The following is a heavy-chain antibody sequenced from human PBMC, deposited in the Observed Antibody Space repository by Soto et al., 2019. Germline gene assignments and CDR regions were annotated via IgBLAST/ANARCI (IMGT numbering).Heavy chain of an antibody. D-gene: IGHD2-2*01. Sequence: QVQLVQSGAEVKKPGASVKVSCEASGYTFTTHDINWVRQATGQGLEWMGWMNPRSGNTGEAQKFQGRLTMTSNTSTGTAYMELRGLTSEDTAVYYCARGPRYCSSPSCASWDYWGQGTLVTVSS. V-gene: IGHV1-8*01. CDR2: MNPRSGNT. CDR3: ARGPRYCSSPSCASWDY. CDR1: GYTFTTHD. J-gene: IGHJ4*02.